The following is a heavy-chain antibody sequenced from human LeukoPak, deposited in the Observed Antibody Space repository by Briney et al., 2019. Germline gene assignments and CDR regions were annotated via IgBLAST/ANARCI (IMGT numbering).Heavy chain of an antibody. CDR3: GRSAGYGPLDY. CDR1: GYTFTTYD. V-gene: IGHV1-8*01. D-gene: IGHD5-18*01. Sequence: ASVKVSCKASGYTFTTYDINWVRQAPGQGLEWMGWVNPKSGNSGSAQKFQGRVTMTWRTSVTTAYLELDSLTSDDTAVYHCGRSAGYGPLDYWGQGTLVTVSS. CDR2: VNPKSGNS. J-gene: IGHJ4*02.